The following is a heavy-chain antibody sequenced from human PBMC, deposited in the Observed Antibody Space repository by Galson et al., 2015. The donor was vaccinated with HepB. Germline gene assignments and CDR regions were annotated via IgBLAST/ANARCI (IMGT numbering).Heavy chain of an antibody. CDR3: ARLGADPMVRGVTGDLDY. CDR1: GYSFTSYW. V-gene: IGHV5-51*01. Sequence: QSGAEVKKPGESLKISCKGSGYSFTSYWIGWVRQMPGKGLEWMGIIYPGDSDTRYSPSFQGQVTISADKSISTAYLQWSSLKASDTAMYYCARLGADPMVRGVTGDLDYWGQGTLVTVSS. J-gene: IGHJ4*02. D-gene: IGHD3-10*01. CDR2: IYPGDSDT.